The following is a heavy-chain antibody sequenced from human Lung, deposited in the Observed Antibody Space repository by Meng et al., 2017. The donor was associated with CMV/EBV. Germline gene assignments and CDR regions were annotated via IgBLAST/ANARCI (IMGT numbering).Heavy chain of an antibody. D-gene: IGHD2-15*01. CDR3: AKEVICTGGNCCSSGSRYYYGLDV. J-gene: IGHJ6*02. Sequence: GGSXRLXXPPSGSTFSGYALTWFRQVPGRGREWVAAINNNGDNTYYADSVKGRFTISRDNSKNNLYLQMNNHRTEDTDKYYSAKEVICTGGNCCSSGSRYYYGLDVXGQGXTVTVSS. CDR2: INNNGDNT. V-gene: IGHV3-23*01. CDR1: GSTFSGYA.